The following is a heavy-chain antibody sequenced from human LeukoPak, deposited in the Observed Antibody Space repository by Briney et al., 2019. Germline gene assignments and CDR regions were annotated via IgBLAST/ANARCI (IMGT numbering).Heavy chain of an antibody. D-gene: IGHD6-19*01. CDR2: IYYSGST. CDR1: GGSISSYY. J-gene: IGHJ4*02. V-gene: IGHV4-59*08. CDR3: ARFSSGWTYYFDY. Sequence: SETLSLTCTVSGGSISSYYWSWIRQPPGKGLEWIGYIYYSGSTNYNPSLKSRVTISVDTSKNQFSLKLSSVTAADTAVYYCARFSSGWTYYFDYWGQGTPVTVSS.